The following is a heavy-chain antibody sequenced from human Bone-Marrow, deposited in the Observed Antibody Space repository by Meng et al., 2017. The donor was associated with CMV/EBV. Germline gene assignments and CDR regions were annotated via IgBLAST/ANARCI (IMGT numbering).Heavy chain of an antibody. Sequence: SCKASGGTFSSYGMHWVRQAPGKGLEWVAFIRYDGSNKYYADSVKGRFTISRDNSKNTLYLQMNSLKTEDTAVYYCTTAPVRASDCFEYSSSCAGIGPVPVDYWGQGTLVTVSS. CDR1: GGTFSSYG. D-gene: IGHD6-6*01. CDR3: TTAPVRASDCFEYSSSCAGIGPVPVDY. V-gene: IGHV3-30*02. J-gene: IGHJ4*02. CDR2: IRYDGSNK.